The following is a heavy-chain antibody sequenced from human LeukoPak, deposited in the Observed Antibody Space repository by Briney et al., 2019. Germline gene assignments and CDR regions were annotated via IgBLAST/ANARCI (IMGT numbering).Heavy chain of an antibody. CDR2: ISGSGGST. Sequence: PGGSLRLSCAASGFTFSSYAMSWVRQAPGKGLEWVSAISGSGGSTYYADSVKGRFTISRDNSKNTLYLQMNSLRAEDTAVYYCAKVATPGEPYYYYMDVWGKGTTVTVSS. V-gene: IGHV3-23*01. CDR3: AKVATPGEPYYYYMDV. CDR1: GFTFSSYA. J-gene: IGHJ6*03. D-gene: IGHD2-21*01.